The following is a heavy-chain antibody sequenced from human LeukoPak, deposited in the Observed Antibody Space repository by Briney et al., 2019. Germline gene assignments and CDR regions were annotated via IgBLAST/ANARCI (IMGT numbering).Heavy chain of an antibody. CDR3: AREVYSNWFDP. D-gene: IGHD1-14*01. Sequence: ASVKVSCKASGGTFSSYTISWVRQAPGQGLEWMGWISAYNGNTNYAQKLQGRVTMTTDTSTSTAYMELRSLRSDDTAVYYCAREVYSNWFDPWGQGTLVTVSS. V-gene: IGHV1-18*01. J-gene: IGHJ5*02. CDR1: GGTFSSYT. CDR2: ISAYNGNT.